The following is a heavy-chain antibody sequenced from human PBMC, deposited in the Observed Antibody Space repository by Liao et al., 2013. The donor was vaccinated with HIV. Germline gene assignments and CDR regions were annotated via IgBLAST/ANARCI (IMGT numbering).Heavy chain of an antibody. V-gene: IGHV4-4*07. CDR3: ARALLGYCSGGDCYPSYFQH. Sequence: QVQLQESGPGLVKPSETLSLTCTVSGGSISTYYWSWIRQPAGKGLEWIGRIYTSGSTNYNPSLKSRVTMSVDTSKNQFSLKLSSVTAADTAVYYCARALLGYCSGGDCYPSYFQHWGQGTLVTVSS. J-gene: IGHJ1*01. D-gene: IGHD2-15*01. CDR1: GGSISTYY. CDR2: IYTSGST.